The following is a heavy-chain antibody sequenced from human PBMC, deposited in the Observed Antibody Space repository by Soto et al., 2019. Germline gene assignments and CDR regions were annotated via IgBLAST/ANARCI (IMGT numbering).Heavy chain of an antibody. CDR3: ASTYSTSWYWFDP. J-gene: IGHJ5*02. CDR2: IFSNDEK. V-gene: IGHV2-26*04. Sequence: QVTMKESGPVLVKPTETLTLTCTVSGFSLSNAGLGVSWIRQPPGKALEWLAHIFSNDEKSYSTSLKSRLTTSKDTSKSHVVLIMTNMDPVDPATYYCASTYSTSWYWFDPWGQGTLVTVSS. CDR1: GFSLSNAGLG. D-gene: IGHD6-13*01.